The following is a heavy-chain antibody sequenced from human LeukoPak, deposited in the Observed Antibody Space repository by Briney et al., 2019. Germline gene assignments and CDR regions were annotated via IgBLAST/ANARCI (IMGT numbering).Heavy chain of an antibody. CDR1: GFTFSSYA. CDR2: ISYDGSNK. J-gene: IGHJ5*02. CDR3: ARQPRQQLVWNWFDP. D-gene: IGHD6-13*01. V-gene: IGHV3-30-3*01. Sequence: GGSLRLSCAASGFTFSSYAMHWVRQAPGKGLEWVAVISYDGSNKYYADSVKGRFTIPRDNSKNTLYLQTNSLRAEDTAVYYCARQPRQQLVWNWFDPWGQGTLVTVSS.